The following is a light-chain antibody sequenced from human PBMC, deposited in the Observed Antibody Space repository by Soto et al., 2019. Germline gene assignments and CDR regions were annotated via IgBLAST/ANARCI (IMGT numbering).Light chain of an antibody. CDR1: QSVSSSY. CDR3: QQYGSSPA. CDR2: GAF. V-gene: IGKV3-20*01. Sequence: IVLTQSPGTLSFSPWERFALSCRASQSVSSSYLAWYQQKPGQAPRLLIYGAFSRATGIPDRFSGGGSGTDFTLTISRLEPEDFAVYYCQQYGSSPAFGQGTRLEIK. J-gene: IGKJ5*01.